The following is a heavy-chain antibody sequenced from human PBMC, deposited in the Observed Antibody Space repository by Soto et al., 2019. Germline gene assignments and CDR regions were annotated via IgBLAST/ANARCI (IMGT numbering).Heavy chain of an antibody. CDR1: GYTFTSYY. D-gene: IGHD3-22*01. J-gene: IGHJ6*02. CDR3: ARGDSSGYPHYYYYGMDV. V-gene: IGHV1-46*01. Sequence: ASVKVSCKASGYTFTSYYMHWVRQAPGQGLEWMGIINPSGGSTSYAQKFQGGVTMTRDTSTSTVYMELSSLRSEDTAVYYCARGDSSGYPHYYYYGMDVWGQGTTVTVSS. CDR2: INPSGGST.